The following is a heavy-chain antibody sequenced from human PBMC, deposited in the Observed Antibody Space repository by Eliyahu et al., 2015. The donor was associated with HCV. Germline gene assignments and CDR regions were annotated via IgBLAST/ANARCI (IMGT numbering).Heavy chain of an antibody. D-gene: IGHD3-3*01. CDR1: GFSLSNARMG. CDR3: VRSEDDFWSGNQL. Sequence: QVTLKESGPVLVKTTETLTLTCTVSGFSLSNARMGVSWIRQPPGKALEWLAHIFSNDEKSYSTSLKSRLTISKDTSKRQVVLTMTNMDPVDTATYYCVRSEDDFWSGNQLWGQGTLVTVSS. V-gene: IGHV2-26*01. CDR2: IFSNDEK. J-gene: IGHJ4*02.